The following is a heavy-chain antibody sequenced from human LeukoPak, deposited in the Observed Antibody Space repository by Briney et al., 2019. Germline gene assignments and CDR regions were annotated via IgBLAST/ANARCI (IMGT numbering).Heavy chain of an antibody. CDR3: TRDKDYDFWSGYYTYYYYYMDV. CDR1: GFTFGDYA. J-gene: IGHJ6*03. V-gene: IGHV3-49*03. D-gene: IGHD3-3*01. Sequence: GGSLGLSCTASGFTFGDYAMSWFRQAPGKGLEWVGFIRSKAYGGTTEYAASVKGRFTISRDDSKSIAYLQMNSLKTEDTAVYYCTRDKDYDFWSGYYTYYYYYMDVWGKGTTVTVSS. CDR2: IRSKAYGGTT.